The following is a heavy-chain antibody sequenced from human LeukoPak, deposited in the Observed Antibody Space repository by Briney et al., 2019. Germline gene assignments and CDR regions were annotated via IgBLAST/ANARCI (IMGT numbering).Heavy chain of an antibody. Sequence: SVKVSCKASGDTFSNYAISWVRQAPGQGLEWMGRIIPKLEIVNNVQKFQDRVTITADKSTSTAYMELSGLRSDDTAVYYCARGALGAGRDFFDYWGQGTLVTVSS. CDR1: GDTFSNYA. D-gene: IGHD1-14*01. CDR3: ARGALGAGRDFFDY. CDR2: IIPKLEIV. J-gene: IGHJ4*02. V-gene: IGHV1-69*04.